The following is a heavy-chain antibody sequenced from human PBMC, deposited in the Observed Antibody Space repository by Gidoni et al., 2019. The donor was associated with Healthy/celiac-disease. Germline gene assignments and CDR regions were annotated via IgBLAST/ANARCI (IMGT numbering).Heavy chain of an antibody. V-gene: IGHV1-2*02. CDR2: INPNSGGT. D-gene: IGHD6-19*01. CDR1: GYPFTGYY. CDR3: ARDPDSSGWLNRRVGAFDI. Sequence: QVQLVQSGAEVKKPGASVKVSCKASGYPFTGYYMHWVRQAPGQGLEWMGWINPNSGGTNYAQKFQGRVTMTRDTSISTAYMELSRLRSDDTAVYYCARDPDSSGWLNRRVGAFDIWGQGTMVTVSS. J-gene: IGHJ3*02.